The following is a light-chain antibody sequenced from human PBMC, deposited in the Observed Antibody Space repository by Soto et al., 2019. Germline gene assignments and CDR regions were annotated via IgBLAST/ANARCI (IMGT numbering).Light chain of an antibody. CDR3: SSYTSSSTLRV. CDR1: SSDVGGYKY. CDR2: EVS. Sequence: QSALTQPASVSGSPGQSITISCTGTSSDVGGYKYVSWYQQHPGKAPKLMIYEVSNRPSGVSNRFSGSKSGNTASLTISGRQAEDEADYYCSSYTSSSTLRVFGGGTKLTVL. V-gene: IGLV2-14*01. J-gene: IGLJ3*02.